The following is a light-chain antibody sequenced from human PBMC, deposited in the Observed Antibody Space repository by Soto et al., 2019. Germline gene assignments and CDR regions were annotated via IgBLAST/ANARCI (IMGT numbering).Light chain of an antibody. CDR2: GAS. CDR3: QQYNKWPLT. J-gene: IGKJ4*01. CDR1: QRVSSD. Sequence: EIVMTQSPATLSLSPGERASLSCRASQRVSSDLAWYQQKPGQAPRLLIYGASTRATDIPARFSGSGSGTEFTLTISSLQSEDFAVYYCQQYNKWPLTFGGGTKVEIK. V-gene: IGKV3-15*01.